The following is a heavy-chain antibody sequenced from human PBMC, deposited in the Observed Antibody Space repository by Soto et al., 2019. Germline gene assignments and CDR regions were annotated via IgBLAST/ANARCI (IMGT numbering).Heavy chain of an antibody. CDR2: IYYSGST. V-gene: IGHV4-30-4*01. CDR1: GGSISSGDYY. D-gene: IGHD3-22*01. J-gene: IGHJ4*02. Sequence: LSLTCTVSGGSISSGDYYWSWIRQPPGKGLEWIGYIYYSGSTYYNPSLKSRVTISVDTSKNQFSLKLSSVTAADTAVYYCARDLDSSGAFDYWGQGTLVTVSS. CDR3: ARDLDSSGAFDY.